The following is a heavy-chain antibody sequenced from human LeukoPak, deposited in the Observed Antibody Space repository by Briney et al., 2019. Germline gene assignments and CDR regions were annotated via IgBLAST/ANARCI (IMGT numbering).Heavy chain of an antibody. Sequence: SETLSPTCAVYGGSFCGYYWSWIRQPPGKGLEWIGEINHCGSNNYKPSLKSRVTISVDTSKNQFSLKLSSVTAADTAVYYCARFNRGPKITIFGVVSRERPVSDAFDIWGQGTMVTVSS. CDR1: GGSFCGYY. J-gene: IGHJ3*02. V-gene: IGHV4-34*01. CDR3: ARFNRGPKITIFGVVSRERPVSDAFDI. D-gene: IGHD3-3*01. CDR2: INHCGSN.